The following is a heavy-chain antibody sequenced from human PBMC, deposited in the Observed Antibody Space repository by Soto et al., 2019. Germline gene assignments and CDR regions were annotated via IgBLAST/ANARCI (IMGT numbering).Heavy chain of an antibody. Sequence: ASETLSLTCTVSGGSISSYYWSWIRQPAGKGLEWIGHIYSSGSTNYNPSLKSRVTMSVDTSKNQFSLKLSSVTAADTAVYYCARGYYDSSGYLFDYWGQGTLVTVSS. D-gene: IGHD3-22*01. J-gene: IGHJ4*02. CDR1: GGSISSYY. V-gene: IGHV4-4*07. CDR2: IYSSGST. CDR3: ARGYYDSSGYLFDY.